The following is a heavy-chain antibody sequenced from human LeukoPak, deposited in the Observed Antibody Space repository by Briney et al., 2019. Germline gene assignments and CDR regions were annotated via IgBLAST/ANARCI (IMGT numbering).Heavy chain of an antibody. D-gene: IGHD3-22*01. Sequence: PSETLSLTCTASGGSISSYYWSWIRQPPGKGLEWIGYIYYSGSTNYSPSLKSRVTISVDTSKNQFSLKLSSVTAADTAVYYCATGDSSGYYFAEYFQHWGQGTLVTVSS. V-gene: IGHV4-59*08. CDR3: ATGDSSGYYFAEYFQH. J-gene: IGHJ1*01. CDR1: GGSISSYY. CDR2: IYYSGST.